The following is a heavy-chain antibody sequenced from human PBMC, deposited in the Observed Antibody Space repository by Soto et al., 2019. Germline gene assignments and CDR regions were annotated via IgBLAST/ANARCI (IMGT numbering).Heavy chain of an antibody. D-gene: IGHD3-10*01. Sequence: ASVKVSCKASGYTFTSYYMHWVRQAPGQGLEWMGIINPSGGSTSYAQKFQGRVTMTRDTSTSTVYMELSSLRSEDTAVYYCARDADNVLLWFGESHFEYWGQGTLVTVSS. CDR3: ARDADNVLLWFGESHFEY. CDR2: INPSGGST. V-gene: IGHV1-46*03. CDR1: GYTFTSYY. J-gene: IGHJ4*02.